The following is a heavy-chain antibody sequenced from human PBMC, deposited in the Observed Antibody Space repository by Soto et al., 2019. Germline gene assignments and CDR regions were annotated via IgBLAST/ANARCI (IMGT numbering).Heavy chain of an antibody. Sequence: GASVKVSCKASGGTFSSYAISWLRQSPGQGLEWMGGIIPNFGTANYAQKFQGRVTITADESTSTAYMELSSLRSEDTAVYYCARRAAYYYYGMDVWGQGTTVTVSS. D-gene: IGHD2-15*01. CDR3: ARRAAYYYYGMDV. J-gene: IGHJ6*02. V-gene: IGHV1-69*13. CDR1: GGTFSSYA. CDR2: IIPNFGTA.